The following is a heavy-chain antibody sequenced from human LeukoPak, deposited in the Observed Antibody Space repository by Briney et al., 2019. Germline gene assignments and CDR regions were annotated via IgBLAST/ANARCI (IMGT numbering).Heavy chain of an antibody. CDR3: ARDAGYCSSTSCYLYGMDV. CDR2: IYYSGST. CDR1: GGPISSYY. J-gene: IGHJ6*02. D-gene: IGHD2-2*01. Sequence: PSETLSLTCTVSGGPISSYYWSWIRQPPGKRPEWIGYIYYSGSTNYNPPLKSRVTISVDTSKNQFSLKLSSVTAADTAVYYCARDAGYCSSTSCYLYGMDVWGQGTTVTVSS. V-gene: IGHV4-59*01.